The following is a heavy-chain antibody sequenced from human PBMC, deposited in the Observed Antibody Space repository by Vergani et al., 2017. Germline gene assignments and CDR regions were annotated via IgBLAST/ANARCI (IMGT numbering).Heavy chain of an antibody. J-gene: IGHJ4*02. Sequence: EVLLVESGGGLVQPGESLTLSCVASGFSFRGHGMHWVRQTSGKGLEWVSAISGHGDRTYYADSVKGRFTISRDNSKNTVYLQMNSLKAEDRATYYCAREERSNTSPFVGDWGQGTLVTV. CDR2: ISGHGDRT. CDR3: AREERSNTSPFVGD. V-gene: IGHV3-23*04. CDR1: GFSFRGHG. D-gene: IGHD2/OR15-2a*01.